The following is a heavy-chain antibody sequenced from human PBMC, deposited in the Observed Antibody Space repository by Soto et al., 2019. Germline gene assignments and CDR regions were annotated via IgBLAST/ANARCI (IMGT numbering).Heavy chain of an antibody. J-gene: IGHJ3*02. Sequence: GGSLRLSCAASGFTFSSYGMHWVHQAPGKGLEWVAVIWYDGSNKYYADSVKGRFTISRDNSKNTLYLQMNSLRAEDTAVYYCASPMGAQPLVGAFDIWGQGTMVTVSS. V-gene: IGHV3-33*01. CDR2: IWYDGSNK. CDR3: ASPMGAQPLVGAFDI. CDR1: GFTFSSYG. D-gene: IGHD1-26*01.